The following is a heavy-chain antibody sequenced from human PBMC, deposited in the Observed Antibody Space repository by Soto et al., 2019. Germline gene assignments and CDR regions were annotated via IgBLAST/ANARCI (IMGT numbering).Heavy chain of an antibody. V-gene: IGHV1-69*01. J-gene: IGHJ6*02. CDR2: SIPIFGTA. CDR1: GGTFNNYP. D-gene: IGHD5-12*01. CDR3: ARGRGYSGDDHYYYFDMDV. Sequence: QVQLVQSGAEVKKPASSVKVSCKASGGTFNNYPITWVRQAPGEGLEWMGGSIPIFGTANYAQNFQGRVTISVDESTSTAYMELSSLRSEDTAVYYCARGRGYSGDDHYYYFDMDVWCQGTTVTVSS.